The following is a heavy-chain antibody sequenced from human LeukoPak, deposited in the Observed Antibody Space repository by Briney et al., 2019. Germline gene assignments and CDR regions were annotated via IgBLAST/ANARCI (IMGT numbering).Heavy chain of an antibody. V-gene: IGHV4-59*12. CDR3: ARGGSLYCSSNSCYEYDY. Sequence: SETLSLTCTVSGGSISSYYWSWIRQPPGKGLEWIGYIYYSGSTNYNPSLKSRVTISVDTSKNQFSLKLSSVTAADTAVYYCARGGSLYCSSNSCYEYDYWGQGTLVTVSS. J-gene: IGHJ4*02. D-gene: IGHD2-2*01. CDR2: IYYSGST. CDR1: GGSISSYY.